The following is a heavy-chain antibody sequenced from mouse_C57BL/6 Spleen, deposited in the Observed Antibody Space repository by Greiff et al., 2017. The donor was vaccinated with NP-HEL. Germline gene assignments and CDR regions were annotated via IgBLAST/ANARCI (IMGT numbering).Heavy chain of an antibody. CDR1: GFTFSSYG. V-gene: IGHV5-6*01. Sequence: EVHLVESGGDLVKPGGSLKLSCAASGFTFSSYGMSWVRQSPDKRLEWVATISSGGSYTYYPDSVKGRFTISRDNAKNTLYLQMSSLKSEDTAMYYCASAYYSNSFDYWGQGTTLTVSS. J-gene: IGHJ2*01. D-gene: IGHD2-5*01. CDR2: ISSGGSYT. CDR3: ASAYYSNSFDY.